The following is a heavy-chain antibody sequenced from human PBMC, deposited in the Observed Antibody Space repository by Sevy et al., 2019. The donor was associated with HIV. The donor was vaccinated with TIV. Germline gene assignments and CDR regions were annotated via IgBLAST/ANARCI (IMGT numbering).Heavy chain of an antibody. CDR3: ARDHPDKDGMDA. CDR2: ILYDGSKK. CDR1: GFSFSWYD. D-gene: IGHD2-15*01. J-gene: IGHJ6*02. V-gene: IGHV3-30*02. Sequence: GGSLRLSCATSGFSFSWYDIQWVRQAPGKGLEWVAFILYDGSKKYHGDSVKGRFTISRDNSKNTLYLQMNSLRVEDTAVYYCARDHPDKDGMDAWGQRTMVTVSS.